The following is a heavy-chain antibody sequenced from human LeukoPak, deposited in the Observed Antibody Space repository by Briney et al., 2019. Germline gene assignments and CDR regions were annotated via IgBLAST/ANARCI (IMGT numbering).Heavy chain of an antibody. J-gene: IGHJ5*02. CDR2: ISSSSSYI. V-gene: IGHV3-21*01. CDR1: GFTFSSYS. CDR3: ARDYDFRSGYSYNWFDP. Sequence: PGGSLRLSCAASGFTFSSYSMNWVRQAPGKGPEWVSSISSSSSYIYYADSVKGRFTISRDNAKNSLYLQMNSLRAEDTAVYYCARDYDFRSGYSYNWFDPWGQGTLVTVSS. D-gene: IGHD3-3*01.